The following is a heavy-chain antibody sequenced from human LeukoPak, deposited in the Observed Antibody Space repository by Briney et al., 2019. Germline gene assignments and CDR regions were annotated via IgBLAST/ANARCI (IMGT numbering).Heavy chain of an antibody. Sequence: GGSLRLSCAGSGFTFSRYAMSWVRQAPGKGLEWVSAISGSGGSTYYADFVKGRFTISRDNSKNTLYLQMNSLRADDTAVYYCAKERYCSGGSCFHFCDYWGQGTLVTVSS. J-gene: IGHJ4*02. V-gene: IGHV3-23*01. CDR2: ISGSGGST. CDR1: GFTFSRYA. D-gene: IGHD2-15*01. CDR3: AKERYCSGGSCFHFCDY.